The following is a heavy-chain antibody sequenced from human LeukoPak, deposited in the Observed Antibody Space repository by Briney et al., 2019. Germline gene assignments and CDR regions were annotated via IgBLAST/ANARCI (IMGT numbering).Heavy chain of an antibody. CDR3: GRDSLGGDY. CDR1: GFSFSTFG. D-gene: IGHD3-16*01. Sequence: LPGRSLRLSCAASGFSFSTFGMHWARRAPGKGLEWVAVIWNDGSKKFYADSVKGRFTISRDNSQNTLYLQMNRLRVEDTAVYYCGRDSLGGDYWGQGTLVTVSS. J-gene: IGHJ4*02. V-gene: IGHV3-33*01. CDR2: IWNDGSKK.